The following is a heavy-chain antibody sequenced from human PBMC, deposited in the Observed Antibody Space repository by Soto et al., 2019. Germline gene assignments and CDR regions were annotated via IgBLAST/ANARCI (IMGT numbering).Heavy chain of an antibody. CDR3: SRGILV. CDR2: ISYGGTT. CDR1: GGSMNSGGYC. Sequence: QVQLQESGPGLVKPSQTLSLTCTVSGGSMNSGGYCWSWIRQHPGVGLGWIGCISYGGTTSYNPALKSRVIIAVDTSKNQFSLTLTSVTAAASAVYYCSRGILVWGQGTLITVSS. J-gene: IGHJ4*02. V-gene: IGHV4-31*03. D-gene: IGHD2-15*01.